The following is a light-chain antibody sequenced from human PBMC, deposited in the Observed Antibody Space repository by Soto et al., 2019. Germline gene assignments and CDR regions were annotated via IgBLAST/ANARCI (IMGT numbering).Light chain of an antibody. CDR1: SSDVGGYNY. Sequence: QAVRAQPRSASGSHGQSITISCTGTSSDVGGYNYVSWYQQHPAKAPKLIIFDVSKRPSGVPNRFSGSKSGNTASLTISGLRAEDEADYYCCSYVGRNTYVFGTGTKVTVL. J-gene: IGLJ1*01. V-gene: IGLV2-11*01. CDR3: CSYVGRNTYV. CDR2: DVS.